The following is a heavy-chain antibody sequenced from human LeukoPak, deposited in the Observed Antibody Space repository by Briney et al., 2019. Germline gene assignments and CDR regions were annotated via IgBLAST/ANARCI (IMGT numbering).Heavy chain of an antibody. CDR2: IREDGTEK. V-gene: IGHV3-7*01. Sequence: GGSLRLSCAASGFNISDFWMTWVRQAPGKGLEWVANIREDGTEKHLVDSVKGRFTISRDNTKNLLYLQMNSLRGDDTATYYCVRESRPGGAMGLYRNFDYWGQGTLVAVSS. CDR3: VRESRPGGAMGLYRNFDY. J-gene: IGHJ4*02. D-gene: IGHD3-16*01. CDR1: GFNISDFW.